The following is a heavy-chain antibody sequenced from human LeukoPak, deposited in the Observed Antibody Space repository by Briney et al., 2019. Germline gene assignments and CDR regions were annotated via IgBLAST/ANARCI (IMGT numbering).Heavy chain of an antibody. J-gene: IGHJ6*02. CDR1: GFTLSSYE. V-gene: IGHV3-48*03. Sequence: GGSLRLSCAASGFTLSSYEMNWVRQAPGKGLEWVSYISSSGSTIYYADSVKGRFTTSRDNAKNSLYLQMNSLRAEDTAVYYCARDPSLSSYYYGMDVWGQGTTVTVSS. CDR3: ARDPSLSSYYYGMDV. D-gene: IGHD6-6*01. CDR2: ISSSGSTI.